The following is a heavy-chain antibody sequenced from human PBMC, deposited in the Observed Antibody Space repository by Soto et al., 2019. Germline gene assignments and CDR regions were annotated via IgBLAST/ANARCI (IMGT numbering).Heavy chain of an antibody. V-gene: IGHV4-59*04. CDR2: IYYSGST. Sequence: KTSETLSLTCTVSGGSISSYYWSWIRQPPGKGLEWIASIYYSGSTHYNPSLKSRVTISGDSSKEQFSLRVTYVTASDTAIYYCARQIASSWDSFDYWGQGALVTVSS. CDR3: ARQIASSWDSFDY. D-gene: IGHD6-13*01. CDR1: GGSISSYY. J-gene: IGHJ4*02.